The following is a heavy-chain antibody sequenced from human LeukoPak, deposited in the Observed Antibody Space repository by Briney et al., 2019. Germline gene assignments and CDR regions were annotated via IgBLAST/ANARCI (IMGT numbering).Heavy chain of an antibody. J-gene: IGHJ4*02. CDR3: ARDARGGNSYYFDY. CDR2: ICHVGTT. Sequence: PSETLSLTCTVSGYSINNGYYWGWFRQPPGKGLEWIGSICHVGTTSYNPSLKSRVTISVDTSKNHFSLKLNSVTAADTAVYYCARDARGGNSYYFDYWGQGTLVTVSS. V-gene: IGHV4-38-2*02. D-gene: IGHD4-23*01. CDR1: GYSINNGYY.